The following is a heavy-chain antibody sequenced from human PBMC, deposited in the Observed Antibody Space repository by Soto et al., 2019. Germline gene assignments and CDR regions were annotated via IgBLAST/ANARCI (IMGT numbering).Heavy chain of an antibody. D-gene: IGHD6-13*01. Sequence: EVQLVESGGGLVQPGGSLRLSCAASGFTFSSYSMNWVRQAPGKGLEWVSYISSSSSTIYYAASVKARFTISRDNAKNSLYLQMNSLRAEDTAVYYCARDLGSSWYPEYFQHWGQGTLVTVSS. CDR1: GFTFSSYS. J-gene: IGHJ1*01. CDR2: ISSSSSTI. CDR3: ARDLGSSWYPEYFQH. V-gene: IGHV3-48*01.